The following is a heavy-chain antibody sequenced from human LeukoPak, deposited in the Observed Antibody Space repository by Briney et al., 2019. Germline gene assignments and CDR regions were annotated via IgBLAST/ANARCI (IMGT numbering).Heavy chain of an antibody. D-gene: IGHD2-15*01. CDR3: ATTNGGIVMLVAASGGYFDY. V-gene: IGHV3-23*01. CDR1: GFTFSTYA. J-gene: IGHJ4*02. CDR2: SNNGGSIT. Sequence: GGSLRLSCAASGFTFSTYAMTWVRQAPGKGLEWVSASNNGGSITNYADSVKGRFTISRDNSKNTLYLQMNSLRAEDTAVYYCATTNGGIVMLVAASGGYFDYWGQGTLVTVSS.